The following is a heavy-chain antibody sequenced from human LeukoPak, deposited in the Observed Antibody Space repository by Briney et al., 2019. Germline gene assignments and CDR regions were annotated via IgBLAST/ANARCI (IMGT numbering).Heavy chain of an antibody. Sequence: PGGSLRLSCAASGFTFSSYAMSWVRQAPGKGLEWVSAITGSGGDTYYADSVKGRFTISRDNSKNTLYLQMNSLRAEDTAVYYCAEDPYCSSTSCSNWFDPWGQGTLVTVSS. CDR2: ITGSGGDT. CDR3: AEDPYCSSTSCSNWFDP. D-gene: IGHD2-2*01. J-gene: IGHJ5*02. CDR1: GFTFSSYA. V-gene: IGHV3-23*01.